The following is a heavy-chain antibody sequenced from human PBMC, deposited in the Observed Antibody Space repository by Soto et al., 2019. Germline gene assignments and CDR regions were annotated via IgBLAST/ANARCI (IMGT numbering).Heavy chain of an antibody. CDR2: MNPNSGNT. CDR3: AKVHKPYIVVVVAATATVDY. CDR1: GYTFTSYD. D-gene: IGHD2-15*01. J-gene: IGHJ4*02. V-gene: IGHV1-8*01. Sequence: ASVKVSCKASGYTFTSYDINWVRQATGQGLEWMGWMNPNSGNTGNAQKFQGRITMTRNTSISTAYMELSSLRSEDTAVYYCAKVHKPYIVVVVAATATVDYWGQGTLVTV.